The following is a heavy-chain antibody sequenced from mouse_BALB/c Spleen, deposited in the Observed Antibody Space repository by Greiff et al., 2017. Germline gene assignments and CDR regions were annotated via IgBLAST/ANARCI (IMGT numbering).Heavy chain of an antibody. J-gene: IGHJ2*01. CDR3: ARLNWDAYYFDY. CDR2: ISNGGGST. V-gene: IGHV5-12-2*01. Sequence: EVQRVESGGGLVQPGGSLKLSCAASGFTFSSYTMSWVRQTPEKRLEWVAYISNGGGSTYYPDTVKGRFTISRDNAKNTLYLQMSSLKSEDTAMYYCARLNWDAYYFDYWGQGTTLTVSS. CDR1: GFTFSSYT. D-gene: IGHD4-1*01.